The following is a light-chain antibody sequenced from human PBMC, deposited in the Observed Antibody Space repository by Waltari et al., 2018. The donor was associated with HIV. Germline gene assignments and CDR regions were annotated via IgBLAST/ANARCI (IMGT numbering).Light chain of an antibody. CDR2: GAS. Sequence: ELVMTQSPATLSVSPGVRATLSCRASQSVSSNLAWYQQKPGQAPRLLIYGASTRATGIPARFSGSGSGTEFTLTISSLQSEDFAVYYCQQYNNWPPWTFGQGTKVEIK. CDR3: QQYNNWPPWT. J-gene: IGKJ1*01. V-gene: IGKV3-15*01. CDR1: QSVSSN.